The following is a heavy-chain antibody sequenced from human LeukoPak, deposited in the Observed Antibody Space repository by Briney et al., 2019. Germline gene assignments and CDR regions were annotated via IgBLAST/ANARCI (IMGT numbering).Heavy chain of an antibody. CDR1: GYTFTGYY. D-gene: IGHD3-16*01. CDR3: ARVFLGSMTVDY. CDR2: INPNSGGT. Sequence: ASVKVSCKASGYTFTGYYMHWARQAPGQGLEWMGWINPNSGGTNYAQKFQGRVTMTRDTSISTAYMELSRLRSDDTAVYYCARVFLGSMTVDYWGQGTLVTVSS. V-gene: IGHV1-2*02. J-gene: IGHJ4*02.